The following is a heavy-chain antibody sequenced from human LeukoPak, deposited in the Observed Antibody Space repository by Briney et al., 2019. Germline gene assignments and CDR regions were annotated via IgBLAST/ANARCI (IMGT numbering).Heavy chain of an antibody. Sequence: LRLSCAASGFTFSDYSMNWVRQAPGKGLEWVSGISWNSGSIGYADSVKGRFTISRDNAKNSLYLQMNSLRAEDTALYYCAKGLEYSSSWPPPETWGQGTLVTVSS. V-gene: IGHV3-9*01. CDR3: AKGLEYSSSWPPPET. J-gene: IGHJ5*02. CDR2: ISWNSGSI. CDR1: GFTFSDYS. D-gene: IGHD6-13*01.